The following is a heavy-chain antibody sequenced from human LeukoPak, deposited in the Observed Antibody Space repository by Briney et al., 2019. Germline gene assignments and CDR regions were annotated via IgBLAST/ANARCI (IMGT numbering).Heavy chain of an antibody. D-gene: IGHD4-11*01. CDR1: GYSFSGYY. CDR3: AKGGAALYDYSKLDY. CDR2: INPNSGGT. J-gene: IGHJ4*02. Sequence: ASVKVSCKASGYSFSGYYMHWERQAPGQGLEWMGWINPNSGGTTFAQKFLGRVTVTRDTSITTVYMELSSLRSDDTAVYYCAKGGAALYDYSKLDYWGQGTLVTVSS. V-gene: IGHV1-2*02.